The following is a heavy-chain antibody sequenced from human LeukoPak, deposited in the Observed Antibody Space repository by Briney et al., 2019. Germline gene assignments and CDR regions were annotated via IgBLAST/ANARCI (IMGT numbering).Heavy chain of an antibody. CDR3: ARVSRYCSSTSCPRTYYYYGMDV. J-gene: IGHJ6*02. D-gene: IGHD2-2*01. CDR1: GGSFSGFY. Sequence: PSETLSLTCAVYGGSFSGFYWSWIRQPPGKGLEWIGEINHSGCTSYNPSLKSRVTISVDTSKNQFSLKLSSVTAADTAVYYCARVSRYCSSTSCPRTYYYYGMDVWGQGTTVTVSS. V-gene: IGHV4-34*01. CDR2: INHSGCT.